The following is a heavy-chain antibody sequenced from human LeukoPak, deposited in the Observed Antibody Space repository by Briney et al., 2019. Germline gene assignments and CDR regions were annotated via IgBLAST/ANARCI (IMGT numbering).Heavy chain of an antibody. CDR3: AKVASGYSYGSFDY. D-gene: IGHD5-18*01. CDR1: GFTFSSYR. V-gene: IGHV3-74*01. Sequence: GGSLRLSCVASGFTFSSYRMHWVRQAPGKGLVWSSHIDSDGSTYYADSVEGGFTISRDKSKNTLYLQMNSLRAEDTAVYYCAKVASGYSYGSFDYWGQRTLVNVSS. J-gene: IGHJ4*02. CDR2: IDSDGST.